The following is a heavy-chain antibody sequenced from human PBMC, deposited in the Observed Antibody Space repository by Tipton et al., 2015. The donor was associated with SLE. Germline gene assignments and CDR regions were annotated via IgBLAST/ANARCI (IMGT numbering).Heavy chain of an antibody. CDR3: ASQTGNRALGVFFDY. D-gene: IGHD7-27*01. CDR2: LYATGST. Sequence: LRLSCTVSGGSISSGSYYWSWIRQPAGKGLEWIGRLYATGSTYYNPSLNSRVTIAIDTSRRQFTLNLKSVTAADTAVYYCASQTGNRALGVFFDYWGQGTLVTVPS. V-gene: IGHV4-61*02. J-gene: IGHJ4*01. CDR1: GGSISSGSYY.